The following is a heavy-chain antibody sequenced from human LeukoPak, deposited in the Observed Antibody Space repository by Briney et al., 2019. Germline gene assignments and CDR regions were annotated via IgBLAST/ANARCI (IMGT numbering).Heavy chain of an antibody. CDR2: IFPGDSDT. CDR1: GYSFTSYW. V-gene: IGHV5-51*01. D-gene: IGHD4-17*01. J-gene: IGHJ4*02. Sequence: GESLKISCKSSGYSFTSYWIGWVRQMPGKGLEWMGIIFPGDSDTRYSPSFQGQVTISADKSITTAYLQWSSLKASDTAMYYCARRLDYGDYDYWGQGTLVTVSS. CDR3: ARRLDYGDYDY.